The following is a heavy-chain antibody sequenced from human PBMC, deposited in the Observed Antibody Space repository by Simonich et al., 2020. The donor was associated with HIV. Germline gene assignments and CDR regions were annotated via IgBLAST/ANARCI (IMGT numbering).Heavy chain of an antibody. CDR2: ISPNSGDT. V-gene: IGHV1-2*02. Sequence: QVQLVQSGPEGKKPGSSVKVSCKASGYTFTGNYMEWVRQAPGQGLGGMGGISPNSGDTNYAKKFQGRVTMTRDTSISTAYRELSMLRSDDTAVYYCARDRPLDYYEFNAYWGQGTLVTVSS. CDR3: ARDRPLDYYEFNAY. D-gene: IGHD3-22*01. CDR1: GYTFTGNY. J-gene: IGHJ4*02.